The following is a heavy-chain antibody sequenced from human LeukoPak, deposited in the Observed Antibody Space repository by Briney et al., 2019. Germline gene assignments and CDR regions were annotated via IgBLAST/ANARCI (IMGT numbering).Heavy chain of an antibody. CDR2: IRSDGSNK. D-gene: IGHD6-19*01. CDR3: ARILDSAWGELGY. CDR1: RFSFSSYG. J-gene: IGHJ4*02. Sequence: GGSLRLSCAGSRFSFSSYGMHWVRQAPGKGLEGMAFIRSDGSNKYYADSVKGRFTISRDNSKNTLYLQMNSLRAEDTAVYYCARILDSAWGELGYWGQGTLVTVSS. V-gene: IGHV3-30*02.